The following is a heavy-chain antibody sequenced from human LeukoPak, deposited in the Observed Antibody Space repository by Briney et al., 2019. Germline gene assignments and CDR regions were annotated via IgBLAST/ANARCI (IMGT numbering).Heavy chain of an antibody. D-gene: IGHD2-8*02. CDR1: GFTFSAYV. V-gene: IGHV3-30*04. J-gene: IGHJ4*01. CDR3: VRDGGYTGGWAYGAGDY. CDR2: ISNDGNEK. Sequence: PGGSLRLSCAASGFTFSAYVTHWVRQAPGKGLECVAVISNDGNEKYYADSVKGRFSISRDNSKNTLFLQMSGLRTEDTAVYYCVRDGGYTGGWAYGAGDYWGQGTLVTVSS.